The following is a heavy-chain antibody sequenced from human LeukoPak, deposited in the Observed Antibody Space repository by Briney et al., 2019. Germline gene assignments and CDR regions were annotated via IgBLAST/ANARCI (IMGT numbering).Heavy chain of an antibody. CDR3: ARNVDYYFDY. J-gene: IGHJ4*02. Sequence: GGSLRLSCAASGFTFSSYGMHWVRQAPGKGPEWVAIIWYNGSNKYYTDSVKGRFAISRDNSKNTLYLQMNSLRAEDTAVYYCARNVDYYFDYWGQGTLVTVSS. CDR1: GFTFSSYG. CDR2: IWYNGSNK. V-gene: IGHV3-33*01. D-gene: IGHD3/OR15-3a*01.